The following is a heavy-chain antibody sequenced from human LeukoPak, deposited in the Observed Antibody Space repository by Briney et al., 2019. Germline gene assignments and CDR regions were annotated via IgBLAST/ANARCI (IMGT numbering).Heavy chain of an antibody. V-gene: IGHV7-4-1*02. Sequence: ASVKVSCKASGYTFTSYAMNWVRQAPAQGLEWMGWINTNTGNPTYAQDFTGRFVFSLDTSVSTAYLQISSLKAEDTAVYYCARDESPYYDILTGYYIGYFDYWGQGTLVTVSS. J-gene: IGHJ4*02. CDR1: GYTFTSYA. CDR3: ARDESPYYDILTGYYIGYFDY. D-gene: IGHD3-9*01. CDR2: INTNTGNP.